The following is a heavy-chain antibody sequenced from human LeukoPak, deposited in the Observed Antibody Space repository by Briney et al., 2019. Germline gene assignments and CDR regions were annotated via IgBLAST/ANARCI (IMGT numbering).Heavy chain of an antibody. Sequence: PGGSLRLSCAASGFTFSSYAMHWVRQAPGKGLEWVAVISYDGSNKYYADSVKGRFTISRDNSKNTLHLQMNSLRAEDTAVYYCARDRTGTTDYWGQGTLVTVSS. J-gene: IGHJ4*02. V-gene: IGHV3-30-3*01. CDR2: ISYDGSNK. CDR1: GFTFSSYA. D-gene: IGHD1-1*01. CDR3: ARDRTGTTDY.